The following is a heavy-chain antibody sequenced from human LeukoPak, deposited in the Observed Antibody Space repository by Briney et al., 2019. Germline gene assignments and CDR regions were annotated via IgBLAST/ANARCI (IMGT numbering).Heavy chain of an antibody. J-gene: IGHJ6*03. CDR2: INHSGST. Sequence: SETLSLTCAVYGGSFSGYYWSWIRQPPGKGLEWIGEINHSGSTNYNPSLKSRVTISVDTSKNQFSLKLSSVTAADTAVYYCARRPYYYYYMDVWGKGTTVTISS. V-gene: IGHV4-34*01. CDR3: ARRPYYYYYMDV. CDR1: GGSFSGYY. D-gene: IGHD6-6*01.